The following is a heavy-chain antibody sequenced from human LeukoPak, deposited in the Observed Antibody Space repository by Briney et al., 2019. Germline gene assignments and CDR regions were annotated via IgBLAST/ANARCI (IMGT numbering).Heavy chain of an antibody. CDR2: IYTSGST. CDR3: ARETDYYGSGSYYKGYNRFDP. CDR1: GGSISSYY. D-gene: IGHD3-10*01. Sequence: SETLSLTCTVSGGSISSYYWSWIRQPAGKGLEWIGRIYTSGSTNYNPSLKSRVTMSVDTSKNQFSLKLSSVTAADTAVYYCARETDYYGSGSYYKGYNRFDPWGQGTLVTVSS. V-gene: IGHV4-4*07. J-gene: IGHJ5*02.